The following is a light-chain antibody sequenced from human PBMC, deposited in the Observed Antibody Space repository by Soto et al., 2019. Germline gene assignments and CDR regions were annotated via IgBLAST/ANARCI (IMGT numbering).Light chain of an antibody. J-gene: IGKJ3*01. CDR1: QSISSY. CDR3: QQIFRTPFT. CDR2: AAS. Sequence: DIQMTQSPSSLSASVGDRVNITCRASQSISSYLNWYQQKPGKAPKLLVYAASRLQSGVPSRFSGTGSGTDFTLTISSLQPEDFATYYCQQIFRTPFTFGPGNKLDIK. V-gene: IGKV1-39*01.